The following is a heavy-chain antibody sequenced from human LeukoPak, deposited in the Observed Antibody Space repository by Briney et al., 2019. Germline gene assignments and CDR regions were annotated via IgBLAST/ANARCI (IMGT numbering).Heavy chain of an antibody. CDR2: ISFSGDHT. D-gene: IGHD1-26*01. CDR3: ARDIEIST. V-gene: IGHV3-23*01. Sequence: GGPLTLSCGASGFPFRDSAMPGARHAPGKGLEWVSLISFSGDHTYYRDSEKGRFTVSRDNSKDTLYLQMNSLRAEDTAIYHCARDIEISTWGLGTMVTVSS. CDR1: GFPFRDSA. J-gene: IGHJ3*01.